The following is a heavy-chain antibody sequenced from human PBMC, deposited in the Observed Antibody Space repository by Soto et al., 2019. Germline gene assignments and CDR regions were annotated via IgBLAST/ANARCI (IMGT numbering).Heavy chain of an antibody. CDR3: AREHTGYSSSWYDYAFDI. CDR1: GFSVTANY. Sequence: GGSLRLSCEVSGFSVTANYMSWVRQAPEKGLEWVSVIYSGGSTYYVDSVKGRFTISRDNSKNTLYLQMNSLRAEDTAVYYCAREHTGYSSSWYDYAFDIWGQGTMVTVSS. CDR2: IYSGGST. D-gene: IGHD6-13*01. V-gene: IGHV3-53*05. J-gene: IGHJ3*02.